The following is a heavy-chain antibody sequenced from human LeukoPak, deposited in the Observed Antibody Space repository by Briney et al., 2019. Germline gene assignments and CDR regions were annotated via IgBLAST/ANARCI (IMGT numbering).Heavy chain of an antibody. CDR3: ARDLEYYYDSSGYYYFDY. CDR2: INPSGGST. Sequence: ASVKVSFKASEYTFTSYYMHWVRQAPGQGLEWMGIINPSGGSTSYAQKLQGRVTMTRDTSTSTVYMELSSLRSEDTAVYYCARDLEYYYDSSGYYYFDYWGQGTLVTVSS. V-gene: IGHV1-46*01. J-gene: IGHJ4*02. CDR1: EYTFTSYY. D-gene: IGHD3-22*01.